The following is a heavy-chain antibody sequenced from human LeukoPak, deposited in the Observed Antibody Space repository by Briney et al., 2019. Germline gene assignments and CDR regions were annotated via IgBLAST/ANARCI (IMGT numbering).Heavy chain of an antibody. CDR2: INTDGSST. CDR3: ARTVPGYFFDS. Sequence: GGSLRLSCAASGFTFSSYWMYWVRQAPGMGLVWVSRINTDGSSTTYADSVKGRFTISRDSAKNTLYLQMNSLRAEDTAVYYCARTVPGYFFDSWGQGTLVTVSS. V-gene: IGHV3-74*01. CDR1: GFTFSSYW. D-gene: IGHD3-10*01. J-gene: IGHJ4*02.